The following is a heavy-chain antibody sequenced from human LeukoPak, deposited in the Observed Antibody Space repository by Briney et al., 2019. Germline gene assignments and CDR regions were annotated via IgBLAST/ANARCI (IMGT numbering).Heavy chain of an antibody. D-gene: IGHD2-2*01. J-gene: IGHJ4*02. V-gene: IGHV3-33*01. CDR1: EFTFSSYG. Sequence: PGGSLRLSCAASEFTFSSYGMHWVRQAPGKGLEWVAVIWYDGSNKYYADSVKGRFTISRDNSKNTLYLQMNSLRAEDTAVYYCAREYCSSISCLVDYWGQGTLVTVSS. CDR3: AREYCSSISCLVDY. CDR2: IWYDGSNK.